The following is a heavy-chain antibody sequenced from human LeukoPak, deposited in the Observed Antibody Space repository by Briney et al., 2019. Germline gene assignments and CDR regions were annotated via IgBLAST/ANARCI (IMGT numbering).Heavy chain of an antibody. D-gene: IGHD7-27*01. CDR2: ISSSSSYI. Sequence: GSLRLSCAASGFTFSSYSMNWVRQAPGKGLEWVSSISSSSSYITYADSVKGRFTISRDNAKNSLYLQMNSLRAEDTAVYYCARPGPDDAFDIWGQGTMVTVSS. V-gene: IGHV3-21*01. CDR3: ARPGPDDAFDI. J-gene: IGHJ3*02. CDR1: GFTFSSYS.